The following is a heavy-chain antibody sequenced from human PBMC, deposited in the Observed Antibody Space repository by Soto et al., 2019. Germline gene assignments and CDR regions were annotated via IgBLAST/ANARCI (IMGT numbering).Heavy chain of an antibody. CDR1: GGSINSGGYY. Sequence: SETLSLTCTVSGGSINSGGYYWNWLRQHPGKGLEWIGYIYYSGSTHYNPSLKSRVTISVDTSKNQFSLKLSSVTAADTAVYYCARHSRFGELRSFDSWGQGTPVTVSS. CDR3: ARHSRFGELRSFDS. J-gene: IGHJ4*02. D-gene: IGHD3-10*01. V-gene: IGHV4-39*01. CDR2: IYYSGST.